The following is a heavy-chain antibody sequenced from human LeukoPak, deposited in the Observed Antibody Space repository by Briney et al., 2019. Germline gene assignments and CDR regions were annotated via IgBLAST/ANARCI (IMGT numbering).Heavy chain of an antibody. Sequence: PGGSLRLSCGASGFPFSIYDMHWARQATGKGREWLSGIGNAGDTYYAGSVKGRFTVSRDNAKNSLYLQMNSLRVGDTAVYYCARAEGSGYYDLWYNYWGQGTLVTVSS. D-gene: IGHD3-22*01. CDR3: ARAEGSGYYDLWYNY. CDR1: GFPFSIYD. V-gene: IGHV3-13*01. J-gene: IGHJ4*02. CDR2: IGNAGDT.